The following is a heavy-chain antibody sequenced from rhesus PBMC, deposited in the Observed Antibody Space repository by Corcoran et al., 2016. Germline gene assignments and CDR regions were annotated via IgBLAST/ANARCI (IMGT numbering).Heavy chain of an antibody. CDR3: ARDRRTIFGLVIKSWYFDL. Sequence: QVQLQESGPGLVKPSETLSLTCVVSGYSISSGYGWDWIRQPPGKGLEWMGYIGGITGTTDYHPPHKSRVTISKDTAKNQYSLKMTSVTAADTAVDYCARDRRTIFGLVIKSWYFDLWGPGAPISISS. J-gene: IGHJ2*01. D-gene: IGHD3-3*01. CDR1: GYSISSGYG. V-gene: IGHV4-127*01. CDR2: IGGITGTT.